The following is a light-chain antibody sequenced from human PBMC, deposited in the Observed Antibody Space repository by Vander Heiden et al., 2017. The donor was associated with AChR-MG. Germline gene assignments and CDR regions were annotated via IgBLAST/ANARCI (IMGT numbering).Light chain of an antibody. Sequence: QSVLTQPPSTSGTPGQSVTISCSGSSSNIGRNTVNWYQQFPGTAPKLLMYDNDQRPSGVPDRFSASKSGTSASLAISGLQSEDEAVYHCAAWDDSLNGVVFGGGTTLTVL. V-gene: IGLV1-44*01. J-gene: IGLJ2*01. CDR3: AAWDDSLNGVV. CDR2: DND. CDR1: SSNIGRNT.